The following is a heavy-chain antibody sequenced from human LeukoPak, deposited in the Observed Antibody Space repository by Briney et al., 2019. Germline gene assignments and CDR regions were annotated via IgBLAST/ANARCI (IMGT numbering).Heavy chain of an antibody. D-gene: IGHD4-17*01. CDR1: GLTFSSYW. CDR3: ARDGPDYGDYYYYYYYMDV. Sequence: GGSLRLSCAASGLTFSSYWMSWVRQAPGKGLEWVANIKQDGSEKYYVDSVKGRFTISRDNAKNSLYLQMNSLRAEDTAVYYCARDGPDYGDYYYYYYYMDVWGKGTTVTVSS. V-gene: IGHV3-7*01. CDR2: IKQDGSEK. J-gene: IGHJ6*03.